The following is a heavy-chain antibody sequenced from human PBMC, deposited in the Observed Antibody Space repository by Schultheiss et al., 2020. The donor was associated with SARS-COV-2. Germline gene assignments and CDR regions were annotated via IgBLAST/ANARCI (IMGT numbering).Heavy chain of an antibody. CDR2: IWYDGSQR. V-gene: IGHV3-30*04. CDR3: TRDRSGRSSSLIFFDH. J-gene: IGHJ4*02. Sequence: GGSLRLSCVASGFSFSASAMHWVRQAPGKGLEWVAVIWYDGSQRYYADSVKGRFTISRDNSKNTLSLQMDSLRPEDTAMYYCTRDRSGRSSSLIFFDHWGQGTLVTVSS. D-gene: IGHD1-26*01. CDR1: GFSFSASA.